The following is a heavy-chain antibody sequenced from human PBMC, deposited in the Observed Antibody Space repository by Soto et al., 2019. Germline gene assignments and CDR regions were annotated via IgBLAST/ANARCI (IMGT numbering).Heavy chain of an antibody. CDR1: GGSISSSSYY. Sequence: PSETLSLTCTVSGGSISSSSYYWGWIRQPPGKGLEWIGSIYYSGSTYYNPSLKSRVTISVDTSKNQFSLKLSSVTAADTAVYYCASYYYDSSGYYYVGYFDYWGQGTLVTVSS. D-gene: IGHD3-22*01. CDR2: IYYSGST. CDR3: ASYYYDSSGYYYVGYFDY. J-gene: IGHJ4*02. V-gene: IGHV4-39*01.